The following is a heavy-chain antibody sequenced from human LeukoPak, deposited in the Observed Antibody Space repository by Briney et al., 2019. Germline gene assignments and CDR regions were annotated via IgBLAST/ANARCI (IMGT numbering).Heavy chain of an antibody. D-gene: IGHD2-21*02. V-gene: IGHV3-33*01. CDR2: IWYDGSNK. CDR1: GFTFSSYG. Sequence: GGSLRLSCAASGFTFSSYGMHWVRQAPGKGLEWVAVIWYDGSNKYYADSVKGRFTISRDNSKNTLYLQMNSLRAEDTAVYYCARDPHDYYFDYWGQGTLVTVSS. J-gene: IGHJ4*02. CDR3: ARDPHDYYFDY.